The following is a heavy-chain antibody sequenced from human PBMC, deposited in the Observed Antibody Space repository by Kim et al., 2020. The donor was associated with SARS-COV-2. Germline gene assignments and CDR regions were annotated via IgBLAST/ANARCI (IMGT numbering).Heavy chain of an antibody. Sequence: ADAVTGRFTMYRDNAKNTLDLQMNSRRDEDTAVYYCAKSYGEYYYYYGLDVWGQGTTVSVSS. CDR3: AKSYGEYYYYYGLDV. V-gene: IGHV3-23*01. D-gene: IGHD5-18*01. J-gene: IGHJ6*02.